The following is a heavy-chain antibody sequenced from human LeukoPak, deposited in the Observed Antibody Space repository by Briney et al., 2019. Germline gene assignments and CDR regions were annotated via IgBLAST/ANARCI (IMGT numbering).Heavy chain of an antibody. CDR2: IYYSGST. J-gene: IGHJ5*02. Sequence: PTETLSLTCTVSGGSISSYYWSWIRQPPGKGLEWIGYIYYSGSTNYNPSLKSRVTISVDTSKNQFSLKLSSVTAADTAVYYCARHTGYSSSWYWFDPWGQGTLVTVSS. CDR3: ARHTGYSSSWYWFDP. CDR1: GGSISSYY. D-gene: IGHD6-13*01. V-gene: IGHV4-59*08.